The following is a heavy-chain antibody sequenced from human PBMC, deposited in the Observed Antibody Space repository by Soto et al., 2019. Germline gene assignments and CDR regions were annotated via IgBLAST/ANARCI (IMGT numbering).Heavy chain of an antibody. J-gene: IGHJ6*03. CDR3: ARDRVPFVYYMDV. CDR1: GFTFSSYS. V-gene: IGHV3-21*01. CDR2: ISSSSSYI. D-gene: IGHD3-10*01. Sequence: GGSLRLSCAASGFTFSSYSMNWVRQAPGKGLEWVSSISSSSSYIYYADSVKGRFTISRDNAKNSLYLQMNSLRAEDTAVYYWARDRVPFVYYMDVWGKGTTVTVSS.